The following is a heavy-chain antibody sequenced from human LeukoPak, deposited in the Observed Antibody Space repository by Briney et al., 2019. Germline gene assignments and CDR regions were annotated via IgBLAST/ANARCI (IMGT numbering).Heavy chain of an antibody. J-gene: IGHJ5*02. Sequence: EAGGSLRLSCAASGFTFNNAWMSWVRQAPGKGLEWVGRIKSKADGGAIDYAAPVKGRFTISRDDSKSTVYLQMNSLKTEDTAVYYCTTFLWGGTVAPWGQGALVTVSS. D-gene: IGHD6-19*01. CDR1: GFTFNNAW. CDR2: IKSKADGGAI. CDR3: TTFLWGGTVAP. V-gene: IGHV3-15*01.